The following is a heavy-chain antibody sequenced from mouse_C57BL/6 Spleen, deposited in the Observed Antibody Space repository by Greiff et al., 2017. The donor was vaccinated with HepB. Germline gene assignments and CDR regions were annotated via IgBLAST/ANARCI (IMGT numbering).Heavy chain of an antibody. V-gene: IGHV1-69*01. CDR3: ARRTGGYYGSSYVDFDY. CDR1: GYTFTSYW. CDR2: IDPSDSYT. J-gene: IGHJ2*01. Sequence: VQLQQPGAELVMPGASVKLSCKASGYTFTSYWMHWVKQRPGQGLEWIGEIDPSDSYTNYNQKFKGKSTLTVDKSSSTAYMQLSSLTSEDSAVYYCARRTGGYYGSSYVDFDYWGQGTTLTVSS. D-gene: IGHD1-1*01.